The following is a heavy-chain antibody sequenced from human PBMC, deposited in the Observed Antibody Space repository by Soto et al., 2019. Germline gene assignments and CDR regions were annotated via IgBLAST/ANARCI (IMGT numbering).Heavy chain of an antibody. J-gene: IGHJ6*02. V-gene: IGHV1-3*05. CDR3: ASSYCLRTSCPPYYGMDV. Sequence: QVQLVQSGAEEKKPGASVKVSCKASGYTFTSYAMHWVRQAPGQRLEWMGWINAGNGNTKYSQKFQGRVTITRDTSAITAYMELSSLRSEDTAVDYWASSYCLRTSCPPYYGMDVWGQGTTVTVSS. D-gene: IGHD2-2*01. CDR2: INAGNGNT. CDR1: GYTFTSYA.